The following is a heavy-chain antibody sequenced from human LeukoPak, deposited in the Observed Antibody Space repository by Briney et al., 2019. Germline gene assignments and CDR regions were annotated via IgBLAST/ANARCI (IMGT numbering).Heavy chain of an antibody. J-gene: IGHJ4*02. CDR2: INHSGST. Sequence: PSETLFLTCAVYGGSFSGYYWSWIRQPPGRGLEWIGEINHSGSTNYNPSLKSRVTISVDTSKNQFSLKLSSVTAADTAVYYCARGSPYYCSGGSRRGFFDYWGQGTLVTVSS. D-gene: IGHD2-15*01. V-gene: IGHV4-34*01. CDR1: GGSFSGYY. CDR3: ARGSPYYCSGGSRRGFFDY.